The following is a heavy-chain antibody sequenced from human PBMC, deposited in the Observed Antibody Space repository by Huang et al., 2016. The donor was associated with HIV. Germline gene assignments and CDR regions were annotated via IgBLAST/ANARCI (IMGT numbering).Heavy chain of an antibody. J-gene: IGHJ2*01. CDR2: IYYSGRP. D-gene: IGHD2-15*01. Sequence: QVQLQESGPGLVKPSETLSLTCPVSGGSISSHHYSWIRQPPGKGLEWIGIIYYSGRPNYLPSLKSRATISLDTSKNHFSLRLRSVTAADTAVYYCARVARGPNWYFDLWGRGTLVTVSS. CDR3: ARVARGPNWYFDL. CDR1: GGSISSHH. V-gene: IGHV4-59*11.